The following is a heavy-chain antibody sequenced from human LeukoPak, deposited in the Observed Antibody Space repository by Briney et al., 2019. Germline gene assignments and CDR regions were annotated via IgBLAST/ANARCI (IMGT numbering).Heavy chain of an antibody. V-gene: IGHV3-15*01. CDR3: TTDWTLGTY. J-gene: IGHJ4*02. CDR2: IKSKTDGGTT. CDR1: GFTFSNAW. D-gene: IGHD3/OR15-3a*01. Sequence: GRSLRLSCAASGFTFSNAWMSWVRQAPGKGLEWVGRIKSKTDGGTTDYAAPVNGSFTILRDDLKNTLYLQMNSLRSEDTAVYYCTTDWTLGTYWGQGTLVTVSS.